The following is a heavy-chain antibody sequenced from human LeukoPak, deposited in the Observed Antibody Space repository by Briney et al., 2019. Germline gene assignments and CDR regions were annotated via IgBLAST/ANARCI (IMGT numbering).Heavy chain of an antibody. D-gene: IGHD1-26*01. J-gene: IGHJ4*02. Sequence: GGTLRLSCAASGFTFSSYSMNWVRQAPGKGLEWVSSISSSSSYIYYADSVKGRLTISRDNAKNSLYLQMNSLRAEDTAVYYCARGLIGGSYAYFDYWGQGTLVTVSS. V-gene: IGHV3-21*01. CDR3: ARGLIGGSYAYFDY. CDR1: GFTFSSYS. CDR2: ISSSSSYI.